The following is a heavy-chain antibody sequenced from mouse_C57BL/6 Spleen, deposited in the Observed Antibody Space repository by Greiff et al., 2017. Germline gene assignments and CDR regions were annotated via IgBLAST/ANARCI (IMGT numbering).Heavy chain of an antibody. D-gene: IGHD4-1*01. CDR1: GFTFSSYG. CDR2: ISSGGSYT. CDR3: ARPELGAWFAY. Sequence: EVQRVESGGDLVKPGGSLKLSCAASGFTFSSYGMSWVRQTPDKRLEWVATISSGGSYTYYPDSVKGRFTISRDNAKNTLYLQMSSLKSEDTAMYYCARPELGAWFAYWGQGTLVTVSA. J-gene: IGHJ3*01. V-gene: IGHV5-6*01.